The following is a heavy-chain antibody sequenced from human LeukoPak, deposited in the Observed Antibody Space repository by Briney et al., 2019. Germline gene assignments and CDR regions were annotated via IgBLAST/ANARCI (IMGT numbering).Heavy chain of an antibody. CDR3: ARSPVVIYNYFDY. D-gene: IGHD2/OR15-2a*01. Sequence: SETLSLTCTVPGGSISSYYWSRIRQPAGQGLEWIGRIYSSGSTNYNPSFESRVTMSVDTSKNQFSLRLSSVTAADTAVYYCARSPVVIYNYFDYWGQGTLVTVSS. V-gene: IGHV4-4*07. CDR1: GGSISSYY. CDR2: IYSSGST. J-gene: IGHJ4*02.